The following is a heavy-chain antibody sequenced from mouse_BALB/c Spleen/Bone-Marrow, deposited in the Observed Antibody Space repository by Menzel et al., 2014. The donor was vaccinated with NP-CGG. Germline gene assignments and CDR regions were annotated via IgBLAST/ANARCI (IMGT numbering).Heavy chain of an antibody. CDR2: INPGSGGT. Sequence: QVQLQQPGPELVRPGTSVKVSCKASGYAFTNYLIEWVKQRPGQGLEWIGVINPGSGGTNYNEKFKGKATLTADKSSSTAYMQLSSLTSDDSAVYFCARRDYAMDYWGQGTSVTVSS. J-gene: IGHJ4*01. CDR3: ARRDYAMDY. CDR1: GYAFTNYL. V-gene: IGHV1-54*01.